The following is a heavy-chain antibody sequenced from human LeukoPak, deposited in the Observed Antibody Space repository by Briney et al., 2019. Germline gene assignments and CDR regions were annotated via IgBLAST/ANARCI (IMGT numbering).Heavy chain of an antibody. CDR3: AKGHTSLDC. J-gene: IGHJ4*02. Sequence: GGSLRLPCAASGFSFSDSYMSWIRQAPGRGLEYISYITPSGDYMSYTDSVKGRFTFSRDNAKNSLYLQMNSLRAEDTAVYFCAKGHTSLDCRGQGALVTVSS. D-gene: IGHD2/OR15-2a*01. CDR2: ITPSGDYM. V-gene: IGHV3-11*01. CDR1: GFSFSDSY.